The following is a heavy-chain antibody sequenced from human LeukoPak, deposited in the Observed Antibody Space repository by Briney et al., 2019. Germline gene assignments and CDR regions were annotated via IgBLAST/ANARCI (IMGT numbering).Heavy chain of an antibody. Sequence: GGSLRLSCAASGFTFSSYWMHWVRQAPGKGLVWVSRINSDGSSTSYADSVKGRFTISRDNAKNTLYLQMNSLRAEDTAVYYCAREGSTYYYDSSGYYDYWGQGTLVTVSS. D-gene: IGHD3-22*01. V-gene: IGHV3-74*01. J-gene: IGHJ4*02. CDR2: INSDGSST. CDR1: GFTFSSYW. CDR3: AREGSTYYYDSSGYYDY.